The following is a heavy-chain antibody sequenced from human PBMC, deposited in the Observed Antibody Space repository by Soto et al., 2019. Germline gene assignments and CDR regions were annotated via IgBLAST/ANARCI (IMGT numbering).Heavy chain of an antibody. Sequence: EVQLVESGGGLVKPGGSLRLSCAASGFTFSSYSMNWVRQAPGKGLEWVSSISSASTSIYYADSVKVRFTISRDNAKNSLYLQMNSLGAEDTAVYYCARARGSATGYDDYWGQGTLVTVSS. D-gene: IGHD2-15*01. CDR1: GFTFSSYS. V-gene: IGHV3-21*01. J-gene: IGHJ4*02. CDR2: ISSASTSI. CDR3: ARARGSATGYDDY.